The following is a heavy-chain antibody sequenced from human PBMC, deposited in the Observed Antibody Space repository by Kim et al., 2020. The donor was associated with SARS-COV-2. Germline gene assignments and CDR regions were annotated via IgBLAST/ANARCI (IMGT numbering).Heavy chain of an antibody. Sequence: GGSLRLSCATSGFTLSLYSMNWVRQSPGKGLVWVSHISGTGTITKHADSVRGRFTISRDNAENSLFLQMNGLRAEDTAVYYCVRENYWAFDIWGQGTMVTVPS. CDR3: VRENYWAFDI. CDR1: GFTLSLYS. D-gene: IGHD2-15*01. CDR2: ISGTGTIT. J-gene: IGHJ3*02. V-gene: IGHV3-48*04.